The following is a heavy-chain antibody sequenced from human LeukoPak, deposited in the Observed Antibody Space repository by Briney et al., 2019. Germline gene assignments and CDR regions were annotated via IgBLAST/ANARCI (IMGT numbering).Heavy chain of an antibody. CDR2: INSNSGGP. V-gene: IGHV1-2*02. CDR3: ARYLSGYDYFDY. D-gene: IGHD5-12*01. J-gene: IGHJ4*02. CDR1: GYTFSDYY. Sequence: ASVKVSRKTSGYTFSDYYMHWVRQAPGQGLEWMGWINSNSGGPKYAQKFQGRVTMTRDTSISTVYMELNTLISDDTAIYYCARYLSGYDYFDYWGQGTLVTVSS.